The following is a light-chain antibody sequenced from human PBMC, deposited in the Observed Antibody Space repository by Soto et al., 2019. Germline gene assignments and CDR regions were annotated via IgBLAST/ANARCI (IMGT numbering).Light chain of an antibody. CDR1: QDITDY. J-gene: IGKJ1*01. CDR2: GGS. V-gene: IGKV1-33*01. Sequence: DIQMTQSPSSLSASVGDRVSITCQASQDITDYLNWYQQKPGKAPKLLIYGGSHFEPGVPSRFSGSGSGTAFTFTISSLQPEDVGMYFCQQYYSFPRTFGQGTKVEIK. CDR3: QQYYSFPRT.